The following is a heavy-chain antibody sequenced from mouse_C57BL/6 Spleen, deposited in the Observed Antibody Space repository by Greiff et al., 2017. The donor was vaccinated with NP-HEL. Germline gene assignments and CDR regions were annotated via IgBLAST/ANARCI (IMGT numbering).Heavy chain of an antibody. CDR1: GYTFTSYW. CDR2: IDPSDSYT. Sequence: VQLQQPGAELVKPGASVKLSCKASGYTFTSYWMQWVKQRPGQGLEWIGEIDPSDSYTNYNQKFKGKATLTVDTSSSTAYMQLSSLTSEDSAVYYCARQITTVVATDYAMDYWGQGTSVTVSS. D-gene: IGHD1-1*01. CDR3: ARQITTVVATDYAMDY. J-gene: IGHJ4*01. V-gene: IGHV1-50*01.